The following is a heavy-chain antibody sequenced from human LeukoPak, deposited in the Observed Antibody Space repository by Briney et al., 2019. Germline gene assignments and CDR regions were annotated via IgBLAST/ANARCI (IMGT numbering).Heavy chain of an antibody. V-gene: IGHV3-74*01. CDR1: GLTFSNYW. J-gene: IGHJ4*02. D-gene: IGHD4-23*01. CDR3: ARDTVVMDQYFDY. CDR2: INSDGSST. Sequence: GGSLRLSCAASGLTFSNYWMHWVRQAPGKGLVWVSRINSDGSSTTYADSVKGRFTISRDNAKNTLYLQMNSLRAEDTAVYYCARDTVVMDQYFDYWGQGTLVTVSS.